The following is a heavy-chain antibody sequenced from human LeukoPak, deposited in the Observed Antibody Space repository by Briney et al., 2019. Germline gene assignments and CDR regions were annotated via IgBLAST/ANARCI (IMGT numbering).Heavy chain of an antibody. CDR2: IYSGGNT. Sequence: GGSLRLSCAASGFTFSSYSMNWVRQAPGKGLEWVSVIYSGGNTFYADSVKGRFTISRDNSKNTLYLQMNSLRAEDTAVYYCARDNWFDSWGQGTLVTVSS. J-gene: IGHJ5*01. CDR3: ARDNWFDS. CDR1: GFTFSSYS. V-gene: IGHV3-53*01.